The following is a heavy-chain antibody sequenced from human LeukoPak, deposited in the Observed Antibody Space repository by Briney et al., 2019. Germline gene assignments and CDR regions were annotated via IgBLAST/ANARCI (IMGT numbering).Heavy chain of an antibody. D-gene: IGHD7-27*01. CDR1: GFTFSSYG. J-gene: IGHJ3*01. CDR2: IWYDGSNK. V-gene: IGHV3-33*06. Sequence: GRSLRLSCAASGFTFSSYGMHWVRQAPGKGLEWVAVIWYDGSNKYYADSAKGRFTISRDNSKNTLYLQMNSLRAEDTAVYYCAKDLLSGELGNWGQGTMVTVSS. CDR3: AKDLLSGELGN.